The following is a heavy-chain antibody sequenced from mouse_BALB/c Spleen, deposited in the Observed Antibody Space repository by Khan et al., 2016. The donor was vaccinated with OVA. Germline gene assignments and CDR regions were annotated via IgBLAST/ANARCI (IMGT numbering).Heavy chain of an antibody. CDR1: GYSFTTYY. Sequence: VQLKESGPELMKPGASVKISCMASGYSFTTYYIHWVMQSHGKSLEWIGYIDPFSGSTTYNQTFKGKATLTVDKSSSTAYIHLSNLTSEDSAVYYFTRHGYVAWFTYWGQGTLVTVSA. D-gene: IGHD2-2*01. CDR2: IDPFSGST. J-gene: IGHJ3*01. V-gene: IGHV1S135*01. CDR3: TRHGYVAWFTY.